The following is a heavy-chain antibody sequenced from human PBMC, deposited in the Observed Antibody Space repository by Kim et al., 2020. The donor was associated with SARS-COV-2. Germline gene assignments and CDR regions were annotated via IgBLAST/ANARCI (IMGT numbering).Heavy chain of an antibody. D-gene: IGHD2-21*01. Sequence: GESLKISCKGSGYIFANSWIGWVRQMPGKGLEWMGLIQPSDSDIRYSPSFQGQVTIPADKSISTAYLQWSSLKASDTAMYYCGAYCSGGCYVGGDWGQGTLVPVPS. V-gene: IGHV5-51*01. J-gene: IGHJ4*02. CDR2: IQPSDSDI. CDR1: GYIFANSW. CDR3: GAYCSGGCYVGGD.